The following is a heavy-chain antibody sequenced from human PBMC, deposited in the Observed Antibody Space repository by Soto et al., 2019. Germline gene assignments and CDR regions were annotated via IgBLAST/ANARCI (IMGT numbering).Heavy chain of an antibody. D-gene: IGHD3-22*01. V-gene: IGHV3-33*01. CDR2: IWYDGSNK. J-gene: IGHJ6*02. CDR1: GFTFSSYG. CDR3: ARDYYDSSGPSKGMDV. Sequence: QVQLVESGGGVVQPGRSLRISCAASGFTFSSYGMHWVSQAPGKGLEWVAVIWYDGSNKYYADSVKGRFTISRDNSKNTLYLQMNSLRAEDTAVYYCARDYYDSSGPSKGMDVWGQGTTVTVSS.